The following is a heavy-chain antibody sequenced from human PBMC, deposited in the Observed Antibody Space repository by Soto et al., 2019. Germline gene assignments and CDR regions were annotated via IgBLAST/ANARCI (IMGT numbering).Heavy chain of an antibody. Sequence: QVQLQQWGAGLLEPSGTLSLTCAVYAESFSGYYWTWIRQPPGKGLEWIGEISHSGGTNYNPSLKSRVTISVDTAKNQFSLNLSSVTAVDTAVYYCARGWDGRDVWGQGTSVTVSS. V-gene: IGHV4-34*01. CDR3: ARGWDGRDV. CDR2: ISHSGGT. J-gene: IGHJ6*02. D-gene: IGHD7-27*01. CDR1: AESFSGYY.